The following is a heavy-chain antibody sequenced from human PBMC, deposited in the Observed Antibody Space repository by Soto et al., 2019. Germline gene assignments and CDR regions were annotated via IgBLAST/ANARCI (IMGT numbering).Heavy chain of an antibody. CDR1: GFTSSSYW. J-gene: IGHJ3*02. CDR2: ISNDGSST. Sequence: EVQLVESGGGLVQPGGSLRLSCAASGFTSSSYWIHWVRQAPGKGLVWVSRISNDGSSTNYADSVKGRFTISRDNAKNMVYLQMNSLRAEDTVVYYCARDTYYYDMSDHFSADAFDIWGQGTMVTVSS. CDR3: ARDTYYYDMSDHFSADAFDI. V-gene: IGHV3-74*01. D-gene: IGHD3-22*01.